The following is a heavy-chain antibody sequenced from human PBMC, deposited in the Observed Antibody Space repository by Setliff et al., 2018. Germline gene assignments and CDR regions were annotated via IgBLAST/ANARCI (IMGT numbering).Heavy chain of an antibody. D-gene: IGHD1-26*01. V-gene: IGHV4-34*12. CDR1: GGSFSGYY. Sequence: PSETLSLTCAVYGGSFSGYYWSWIRQPPGKRLEWIGEIIHSGSTNYNPSLKSRVTISMDTSKNQFSLKVLSVTAADTAVYYCARSFSRSGKFLLDYWGQGALVTVSS. CDR2: IIHSGST. CDR3: ARSFSRSGKFLLDY. J-gene: IGHJ4*02.